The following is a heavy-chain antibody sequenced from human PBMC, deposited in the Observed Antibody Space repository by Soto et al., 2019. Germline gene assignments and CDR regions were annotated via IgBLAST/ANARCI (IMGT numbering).Heavy chain of an antibody. CDR1: GFTFTDYY. CDR2: ISSSGSTI. CDR3: ARVLVFYGGFDP. V-gene: IGHV3-11*01. J-gene: IGHJ5*02. Sequence: GGSRRLSCAASGFTFTDYYMTWIRQAPGKGLEWVSYISSSGSTIYYADSVKGRFTISRDNAKNSLYLQMNSLRAEDTAVYYCARVLVFYGGFDPWGQGTLVTVSS. D-gene: IGHD2-21*02.